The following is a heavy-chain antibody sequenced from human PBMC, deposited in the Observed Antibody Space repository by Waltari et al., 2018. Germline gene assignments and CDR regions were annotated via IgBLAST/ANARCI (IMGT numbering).Heavy chain of an antibody. V-gene: IGHV4-39*01. CDR3: ARHSAKSFSSWFFNL. CDR2: LDFSGNT. CDR1: GDSINRNSYY. D-gene: IGHD3-10*01. Sequence: QLQLQESGPGSVTPSDTLFTSCTVSGDSINRNSYYWAWIRQPTEKGLEWIAILDFSGNTYYSPSLKSRVTIFVATPNSQLSLKLRSVTAEDTGVYYCARHSAKSFSSWFFNLWGRGTLVTVSS. J-gene: IGHJ2*01.